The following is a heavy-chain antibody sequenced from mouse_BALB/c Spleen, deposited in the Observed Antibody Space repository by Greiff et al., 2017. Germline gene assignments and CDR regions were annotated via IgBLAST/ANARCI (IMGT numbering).Heavy chain of an antibody. CDR3: ARDPLYYGNYERYFEV. V-gene: IGHV7-3*02. Sequence: EVQRVESGGGLVQPGGSLRLSCATSGFTFTDYYMSWVRQPPGKALEWLGFIRNKANGYTTEYSASVKCRFTISRDNSQSILYLQMNTLRAEDSATDDCARDPLYYGNYERYFEVWGAGTTVTVST. CDR2: IRNKANGYTT. J-gene: IGHJ1*01. CDR1: GFTFTDYY. D-gene: IGHD2-1*01.